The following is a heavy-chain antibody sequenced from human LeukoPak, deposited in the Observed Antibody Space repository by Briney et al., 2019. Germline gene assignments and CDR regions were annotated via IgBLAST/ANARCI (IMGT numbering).Heavy chain of an antibody. J-gene: IGHJ4*02. CDR3: ARQLRFLEWLLNDY. Sequence: GASVKVSCKASVYTFTGYYMHWVRQAPGQGLEWMGRINPNSGGTNYAQKFQGRVTMTRDTSISTAYMELSRLRSDDTAVYYCARQLRFLEWLLNDYWGQGTLVTVSS. D-gene: IGHD3-3*01. CDR2: INPNSGGT. V-gene: IGHV1-2*06. CDR1: VYTFTGYY.